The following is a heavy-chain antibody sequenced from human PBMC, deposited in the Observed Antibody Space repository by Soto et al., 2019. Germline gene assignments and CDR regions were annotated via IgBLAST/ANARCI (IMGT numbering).Heavy chain of an antibody. CDR3: ARDQDIVVVVAAATAAFDI. Sequence: QVQLVESGGGLVKPGGSLRLSCAASGFTFSDYYMSWIRQAPGKGLEWVSYISSSGSTIYYADSVKGRFTISWDNAKNSLYLQMNSLRAEDTAVYYCARDQDIVVVVAAATAAFDIWGQGTMVTVSS. D-gene: IGHD2-15*01. CDR2: ISSSGSTI. J-gene: IGHJ3*02. V-gene: IGHV3-11*01. CDR1: GFTFSDYY.